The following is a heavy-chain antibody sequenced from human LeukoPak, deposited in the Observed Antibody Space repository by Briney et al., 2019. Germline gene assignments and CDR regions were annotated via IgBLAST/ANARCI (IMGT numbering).Heavy chain of an antibody. D-gene: IGHD5-18*01. V-gene: IGHV3-33*08. CDR3: AGGYSYGPFDI. CDR1: GFTFSSYG. J-gene: IGHJ3*02. Sequence: GGSLRLSCAASGFTFSSYGMHWVRQAPGKGLEWVAVIWYDGSNKYYADSVKGRFTISRDNSKNTLYLQMNSLRAEDTAVYYCAGGYSYGPFDIWGQGTMVTVSS. CDR2: IWYDGSNK.